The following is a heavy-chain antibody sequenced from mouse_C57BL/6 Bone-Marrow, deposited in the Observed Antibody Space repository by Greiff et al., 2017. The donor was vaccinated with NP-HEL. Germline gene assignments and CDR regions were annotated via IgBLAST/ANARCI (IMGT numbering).Heavy chain of an antibody. CDR1: GYTFTDYY. Sequence: LMEPGASVKISCKASGYTFTDYYINWVKQRPGQGLEWIGWIFPGSGSTYYNEKFKGKATLTVDKSSSTAYMLLSSLTSEDSAVYFCARTPIYYYGSRPFDYWGQGTTLTVSS. J-gene: IGHJ2*01. D-gene: IGHD1-1*01. V-gene: IGHV1-75*01. CDR2: IFPGSGST. CDR3: ARTPIYYYGSRPFDY.